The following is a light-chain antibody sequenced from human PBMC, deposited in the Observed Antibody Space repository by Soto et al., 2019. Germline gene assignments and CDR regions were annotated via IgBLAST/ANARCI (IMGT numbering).Light chain of an antibody. CDR2: GAS. Sequence: EIVLTQSPGTLSLSPGERATLSCRASQSVSRSNFAWYQQKPGQAPRLLIYGASSRATGIPDRFSGAGSGTDFTLSINRLEPDDFAVYYCQHYDTSLTFGGGTKVEL. J-gene: IGKJ4*01. CDR3: QHYDTSLT. V-gene: IGKV3-20*01. CDR1: QSVSRSN.